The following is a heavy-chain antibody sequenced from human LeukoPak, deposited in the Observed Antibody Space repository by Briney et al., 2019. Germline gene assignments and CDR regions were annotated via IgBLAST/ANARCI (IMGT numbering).Heavy chain of an antibody. CDR3: ARDRITIFGVVSGAFDI. CDR2: IWYDGSNK. J-gene: IGHJ3*02. V-gene: IGHV3-33*01. Sequence: QPGGSLRLSCAASGFTFSSYGMHWVRQAPGKGLEWVAVIWYDGSNKYFADSVKGRFTISRDNSKNTLYLQMNSLRAEDTAVYYCARDRITIFGVVSGAFDIWGQGTMVTVSS. D-gene: IGHD3-3*01. CDR1: GFTFSSYG.